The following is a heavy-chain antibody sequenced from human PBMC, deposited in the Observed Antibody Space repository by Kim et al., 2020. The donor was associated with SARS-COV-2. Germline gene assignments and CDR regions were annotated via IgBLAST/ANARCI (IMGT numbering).Heavy chain of an antibody. J-gene: IGHJ6*02. Sequence: ASVKVSCKASGYTFTSYYMHWVRQAPGQGLEWMGIINPSGGSTSYAQKFQGRVTMTRDTSTSTVYMELSSLRSEDTAVYYCARDKRIVAAAGTKIYYYYYGMDVWGQGTTVTVSS. CDR3: ARDKRIVAAAGTKIYYYYYGMDV. V-gene: IGHV1-46*01. D-gene: IGHD6-13*01. CDR1: GYTFTSYY. CDR2: INPSGGST.